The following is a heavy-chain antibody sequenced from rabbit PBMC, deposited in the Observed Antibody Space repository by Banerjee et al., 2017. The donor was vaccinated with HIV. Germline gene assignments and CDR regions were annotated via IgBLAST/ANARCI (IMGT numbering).Heavy chain of an antibody. Sequence: QERLVESGGGLVQPEGSLTLTCTASGFSFSNKAVMCWVRQAPGKGLEWISCIAGSSSGFTYSATWAKGRFTISKTSSTTVTLQMTSLTAADTATYFCARDTGSSFSSYGMDLWGPGTLVTVS. D-gene: IGHD8-1*01. CDR1: GFSFSNKAV. CDR3: ARDTGSSFSSYGMDL. J-gene: IGHJ6*01. V-gene: IGHV1S45*01. CDR2: IAGSSSGFT.